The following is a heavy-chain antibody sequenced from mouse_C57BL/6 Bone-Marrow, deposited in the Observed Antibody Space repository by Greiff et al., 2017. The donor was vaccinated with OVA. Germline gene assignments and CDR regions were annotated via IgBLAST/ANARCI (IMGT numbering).Heavy chain of an antibody. Sequence: EVKLVESGGGLVQPKGSLKLSCAASGFSFNTYAMNWVRQAPGKGLEWVARIRSKSNNYATYYADSVKDRFTISRDDSESMLYLQMNNLKTEDTAMYYCVRSAYYSNLYYFDYWGQGTTLTVSS. CDR1: GFSFNTYA. CDR3: VRSAYYSNLYYFDY. V-gene: IGHV10-1*01. J-gene: IGHJ2*01. D-gene: IGHD2-5*01. CDR2: IRSKSNNYAT.